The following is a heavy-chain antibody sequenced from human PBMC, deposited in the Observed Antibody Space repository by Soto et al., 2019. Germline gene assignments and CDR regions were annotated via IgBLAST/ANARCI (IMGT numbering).Heavy chain of an antibody. CDR3: ATANPTRFYYYYYYYMDV. V-gene: IGHV1-24*01. CDR2: FDPEDGET. Sequence: ASVKVSCKVSGYTLTELSMHWVRQAPGKGLEWMGGFDPEDGETIYAQKFQGRVTMTEDTSTDTAYMELSSLRSEDTAVYYCATANPTRFYYYYYYYMDVWGKGTTVTVSS. CDR1: GYTLTELS. J-gene: IGHJ6*03. D-gene: IGHD3-3*01.